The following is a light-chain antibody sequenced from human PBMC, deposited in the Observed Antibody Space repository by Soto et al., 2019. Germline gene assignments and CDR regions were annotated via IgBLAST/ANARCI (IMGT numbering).Light chain of an antibody. J-gene: IGLJ2*01. V-gene: IGLV1-47*01. CDR2: RNS. Sequence: QSALTQPPSASGTPGQRVTVSCSGSSYNIGSNYVYWYQQLPGTAPKLLIYRNSQRPSGVPDRFSGSKSGTSASLATSGLRYEDEADYYCAAWDDSLSGRGVVFGGGTKLTVL. CDR1: SYNIGSNY. CDR3: AAWDDSLSGRGVV.